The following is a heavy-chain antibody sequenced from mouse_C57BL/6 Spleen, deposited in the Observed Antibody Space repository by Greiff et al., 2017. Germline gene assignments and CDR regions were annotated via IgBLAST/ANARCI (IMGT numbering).Heavy chain of an antibody. Sequence: QVHVKQPGTELVKPGASVKLSCKASGYTFTSYWMHWVKQRPGQGLEWIGNINPSNGGTNYNEKFKSKATLTVDKSSSTAYMQLSSLTSEDSAVYYCARGIYYYGLGYWGQGTTLTVSS. CDR1: GYTFTSYW. D-gene: IGHD1-1*01. CDR2: INPSNGGT. V-gene: IGHV1-53*01. CDR3: ARGIYYYGLGY. J-gene: IGHJ2*01.